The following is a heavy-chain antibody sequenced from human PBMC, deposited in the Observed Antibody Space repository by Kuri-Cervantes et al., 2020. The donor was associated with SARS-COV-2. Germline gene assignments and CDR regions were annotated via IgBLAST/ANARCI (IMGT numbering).Heavy chain of an antibody. Sequence: ASVKVSCKVSGYTLTELSMHWVRQAPGKGLEWMGWVSPTFGVAKYAQKFQGWVTMTRDTSISTAYMELSRLRSDDTAVYYCARALQGVAATLPYYYYGMDVWGQGTTVTVSS. J-gene: IGHJ6*02. CDR2: VSPTFGVA. CDR3: ARALQGVAATLPYYYYGMDV. V-gene: IGHV1-2*04. D-gene: IGHD2-15*01. CDR1: GYTLTELS.